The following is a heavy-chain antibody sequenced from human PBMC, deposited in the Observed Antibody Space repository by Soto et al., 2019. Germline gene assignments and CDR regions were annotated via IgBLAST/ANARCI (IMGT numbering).Heavy chain of an antibody. J-gene: IGHJ6*03. CDR2: INAGNGNT. CDR3: ARDGRGSSPYYYYYMDV. V-gene: IGHV1-3*01. Sequence: QVQLVQSGAEVKKPGASAKVSCKASGYTFTSYAMHWVRQAPGQRLEWMGWINAGNGNTKYSQKFQGRVTITRDTSASTAYMELSSLRSEDTAVYYCARDGRGSSPYYYYYMDVWGKGTTVTVSS. D-gene: IGHD6-6*01. CDR1: GYTFTSYA.